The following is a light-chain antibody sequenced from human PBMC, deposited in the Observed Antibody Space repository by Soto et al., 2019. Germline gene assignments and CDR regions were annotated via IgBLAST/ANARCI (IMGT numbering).Light chain of an antibody. J-gene: IGKJ1*01. Sequence: DLQMTQSPSSLSASVGDRVTLTCRASQTISNFLNWYQQKKGNAPKLLIYDASNLHSGVPSRFSGSGSGTDFTLTISSLQPEDFATYFCQQSFSTPWTFGQGTKVELK. CDR1: QTISNF. CDR2: DAS. CDR3: QQSFSTPWT. V-gene: IGKV1-39*01.